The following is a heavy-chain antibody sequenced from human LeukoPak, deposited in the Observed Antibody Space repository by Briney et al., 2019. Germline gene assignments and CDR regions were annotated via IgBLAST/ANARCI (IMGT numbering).Heavy chain of an antibody. CDR2: MYHSGST. D-gene: IGHD3-10*01. CDR3: ARHQVAEWFSDAFGI. J-gene: IGHJ3*02. Sequence: PSETLSLTCVVSGYSTSSGYYWGWIRQPPGKGLEWTGSMYHSGSTYYNPSLKSRVTISVDTSKNQFSLKLSYVTAADTAVYYCARHQVAEWFSDAFGIWGQGTMVTVSS. CDR1: GYSTSSGYY. V-gene: IGHV4-38-2*01.